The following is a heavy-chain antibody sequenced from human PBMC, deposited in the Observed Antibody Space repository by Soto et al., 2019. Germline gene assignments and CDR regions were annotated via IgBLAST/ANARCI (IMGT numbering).Heavy chain of an antibody. Sequence: PSETLSLTCAASGGSISSGGYSWSWIRQPPGKGLEWIGYFYHDGTTYYSPSLKSRVTISVDRSKNHFSLKLSSVTAADTAVYYCAGSRYCISTTCYFFDYWGQGALVTVSS. V-gene: IGHV4-30-2*01. CDR1: GGSISSGGYS. D-gene: IGHD2-2*01. J-gene: IGHJ4*02. CDR3: AGSRYCISTTCYFFDY. CDR2: FYHDGTT.